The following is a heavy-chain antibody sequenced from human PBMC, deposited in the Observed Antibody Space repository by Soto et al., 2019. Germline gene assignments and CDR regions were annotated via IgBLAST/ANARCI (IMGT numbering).Heavy chain of an antibody. CDR3: ASWNGHRHDGIFSGPFDF. Sequence: QVQLMESGGGVVQPGRSLRLSCAASRYGFSDYGMHWVRQAPGKRLEWVAVISNDGTKKYYADSVKGRFTISRDNTKDPLYVQMDSLRPDDTSVYYCASWNGHRHDGIFSGPFDFWGQGTLVTVSS. D-gene: IGHD3-3*02. J-gene: IGHJ4*02. CDR1: RYGFSDYG. V-gene: IGHV3-30*03. CDR2: ISNDGTKK.